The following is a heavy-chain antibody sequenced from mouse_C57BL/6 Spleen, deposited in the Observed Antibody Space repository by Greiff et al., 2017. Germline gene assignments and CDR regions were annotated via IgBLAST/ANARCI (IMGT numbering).Heavy chain of an antibody. CDR2: IYPGDGDT. J-gene: IGHJ2*01. V-gene: IGHV1-82*01. Sequence: HLPPPGPERVKQGGAVKISCKASGYAFSSSWMNWVKQRYGKGLEWIGRIYPGDGDTNYNGKFKGKATLTADKSSSTAYMQLSSLTSEDSAVYFCARWEDYWGQGTTLTVSA. CDR3: ARWEDY. D-gene: IGHD4-1*01. CDR1: GYAFSSSW.